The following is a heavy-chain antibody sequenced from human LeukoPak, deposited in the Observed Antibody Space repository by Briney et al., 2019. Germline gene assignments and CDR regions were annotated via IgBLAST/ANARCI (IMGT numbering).Heavy chain of an antibody. CDR1: GYSFTSYW. D-gene: IGHD2-15*01. CDR2: VYPGDSDT. CDR3: ARHPYCSGGSCYSDY. V-gene: IGHV5-51*01. Sequence: GESLKISCKGSGYSFTSYWIGWVRQMPGKGLEWMGIVYPGDSDTRYSPSFQGQVTISADKSISTAYLQRSSLKASDTAMYYCARHPYCSGGSCYSDYWGQGTLVTVSS. J-gene: IGHJ4*02.